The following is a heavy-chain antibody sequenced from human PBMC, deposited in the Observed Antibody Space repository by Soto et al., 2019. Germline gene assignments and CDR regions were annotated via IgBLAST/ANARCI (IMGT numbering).Heavy chain of an antibody. Sequence: ASVKVSCKASGYTFTSYYMHWVRQAPGQGLEWMGIINPSGGSTSYAQKFQGRVTMTRDTSTSTVYMELSSLRSEDTAVYYCSSWVRAYGMDVWDQGTTVTVSS. CDR2: INPSGGST. D-gene: IGHD3-10*01. CDR1: GYTFTSYY. V-gene: IGHV1-46*03. J-gene: IGHJ6*02. CDR3: SSWVRAYGMDV.